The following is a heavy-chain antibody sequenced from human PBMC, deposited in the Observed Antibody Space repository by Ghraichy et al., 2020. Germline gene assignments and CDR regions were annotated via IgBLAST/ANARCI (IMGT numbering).Heavy chain of an antibody. CDR1: GFPFGSYN. CDR2: ISSSSRAI. J-gene: IGHJ6*02. V-gene: IGHV3-48*02. Sequence: GESLNISCVGSGFPFGSYNMNWVRQSPGKGLEWVSYISSSSRAIFYADSVKGRFTVSRDNAQNSLYLQMKSLRDDDTAIYYCARASTVVRFYYYAMDVWGHGTTVTVSS. CDR3: ARASTVVRFYYYAMDV. D-gene: IGHD4-23*01.